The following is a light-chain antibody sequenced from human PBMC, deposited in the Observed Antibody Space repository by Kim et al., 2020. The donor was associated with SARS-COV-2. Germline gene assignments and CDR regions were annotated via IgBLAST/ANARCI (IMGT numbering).Light chain of an antibody. CDR2: GAS. J-gene: IGKJ2*03. CDR1: QDISID. Sequence: SASTGDTVTISCRVSQDISIDLAWYQQKPGRTPDVLISGASTLQSEVPSRFSGSGSGTDFTLTISGLQSEDFATYYCQQYYGFPHSFGQGTKLEI. V-gene: IGKV1D-8*01. CDR3: QQYYGFPHS.